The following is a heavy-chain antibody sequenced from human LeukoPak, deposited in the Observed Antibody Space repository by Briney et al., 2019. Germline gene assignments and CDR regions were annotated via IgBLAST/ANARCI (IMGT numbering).Heavy chain of an antibody. V-gene: IGHV3-23*01. CDR3: AKPIWFGELFLYYYGMDV. CDR1: GFTFSSYA. D-gene: IGHD3-10*01. CDR2: ISGSGGST. Sequence: PGGSLRLSYAASGFTFSSYAMSWVRQAPGKGLEWVSAISGSGGSTYYADSVKGRFTISRDNSKNTLYLQMNSLRAEDTAVYYCAKPIWFGELFLYYYGMDVWGQGTTVTVSS. J-gene: IGHJ6*02.